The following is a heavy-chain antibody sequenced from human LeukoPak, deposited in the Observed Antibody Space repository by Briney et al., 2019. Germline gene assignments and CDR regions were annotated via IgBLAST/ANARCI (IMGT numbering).Heavy chain of an antibody. CDR1: GYSISSGYY. Sequence: SETLSLTCAVSGYSISSGYYWGWIRQPPGKGLEWIGSIYHSGSTYYNPSLKSRVTISVDTSKNQFSLKPSSVTAADTAVYYCARPSSGYYRVDYWGQGTLVTVSS. J-gene: IGHJ4*02. D-gene: IGHD3-22*01. CDR2: IYHSGST. CDR3: ARPSSGYYRVDY. V-gene: IGHV4-38-2*01.